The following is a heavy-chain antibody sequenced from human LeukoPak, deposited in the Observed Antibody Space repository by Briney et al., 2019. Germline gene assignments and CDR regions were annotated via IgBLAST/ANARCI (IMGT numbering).Heavy chain of an antibody. D-gene: IGHD1-20*01. CDR3: STLTSRGLSDS. CDR2: IKSKADGETI. V-gene: IGHV3-15*07. CDR1: GFTFTNAW. Sequence: GGSLRLSCAASGFTFTNAWMNWVRQAPGKGPEWVGRIKSKADGETIDYAAPVKGRFTFSRDDSKNMLYLQMNSLKSEDTAVYYCSTLTSRGLSDSWGQGTLVTVSS. J-gene: IGHJ4*02.